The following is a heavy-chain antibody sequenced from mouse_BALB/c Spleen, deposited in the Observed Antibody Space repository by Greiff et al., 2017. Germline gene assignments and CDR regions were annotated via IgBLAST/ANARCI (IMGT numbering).Heavy chain of an antibody. V-gene: IGHV7-3*02. Sequence: EVKLVESGGGLVQPGGSLRLSCATSGFTFTDYYMSWVRQPPGKALEWLGFIRNKANGYTTEYSASVKGRFTISRNNSQNILYLQMNTLRADDSAAYYGARGGRDYYGYAMDYWGQGTSVTVSS. CDR2: IRNKANGYTT. CDR3: ARGGRDYYGYAMDY. CDR1: GFTFTDYY. J-gene: IGHJ4*01. D-gene: IGHD1-1*01.